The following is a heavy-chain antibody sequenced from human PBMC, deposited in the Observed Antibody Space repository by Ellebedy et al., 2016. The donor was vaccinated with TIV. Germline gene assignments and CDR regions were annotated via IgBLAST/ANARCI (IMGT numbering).Heavy chain of an antibody. J-gene: IGHJ4*02. CDR2: ITANGDSP. D-gene: IGHD1-1*01. V-gene: IGHV3-23*01. Sequence: GGSLRLSXAASGFTFSSYAMTWVRQAPGKGLEWVSAITANGDSPYYADSVKGRFTVARDNSKNTMYLQMNSLRAEDTAVYYCAKDMTLIQLIINGVFYYWGQGTLVTVSS. CDR3: AKDMTLIQLIINGVFYY. CDR1: GFTFSSYA.